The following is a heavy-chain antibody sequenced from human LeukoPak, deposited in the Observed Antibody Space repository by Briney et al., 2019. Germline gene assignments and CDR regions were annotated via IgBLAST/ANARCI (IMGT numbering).Heavy chain of an antibody. J-gene: IGHJ5*02. CDR3: ARDRAATQDWVEFDP. CDR2: IKDDGSEN. D-gene: IGHD2-15*01. Sequence: PGGSLRLSCAASGFTFSSFWMSWVRQVPGKGLEWVANIKDDGSENHNVDSVRGRFTISRNNAKNSLYLQMNSLRVEDTAVYFCARDRAATQDWVEFDPWGQGTLVTVSS. CDR1: GFTFSSFW. V-gene: IGHV3-7*01.